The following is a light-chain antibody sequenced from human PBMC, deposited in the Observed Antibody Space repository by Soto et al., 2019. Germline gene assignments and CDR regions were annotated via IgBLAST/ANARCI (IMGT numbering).Light chain of an antibody. CDR1: SSDVGGYNY. Sequence: QSALTQPASVSGSPGQSITLSCTGTSSDVGGYNYVSWYQQHPGKAPKLIIYEVSNRPSGVSNRFSGSKSGNTASLTISGLQAEDEADYYCNSYTSKSTGVFGTGTKLTV. J-gene: IGLJ1*01. CDR2: EVS. V-gene: IGLV2-14*01. CDR3: NSYTSKSTGV.